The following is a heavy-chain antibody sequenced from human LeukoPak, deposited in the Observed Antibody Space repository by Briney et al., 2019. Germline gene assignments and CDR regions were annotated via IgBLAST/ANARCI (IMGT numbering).Heavy chain of an antibody. V-gene: IGHV3-74*01. CDR3: ARALSRGEFADY. CDR1: GLTFNNYW. J-gene: IGHJ4*02. CDR2: INSDGSTT. Sequence: GGSLRLSCAASGLTFNNYWMHWVRQAPGKGLVWVSRINSDGSTTSYADSVKGRFTISRDNAKNTLYLQMNSLRAEDTAEYYCARALSRGEFADYWGQGTLVAVSS. D-gene: IGHD3-10*01.